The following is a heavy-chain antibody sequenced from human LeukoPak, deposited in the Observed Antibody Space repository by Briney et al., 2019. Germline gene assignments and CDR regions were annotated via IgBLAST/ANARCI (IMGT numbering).Heavy chain of an antibody. Sequence: SETLSLTCTVSGGSISSYYWSWIRQPPGKGLEWIGEINHSGSTNYNPSLKSRVTISVDTSKNQFSLKLSSVTAADTAVYYCARAGILGAWFDYWGQGTLVTVSS. D-gene: IGHD7-27*01. CDR3: ARAGILGAWFDY. CDR2: INHSGST. CDR1: GGSISSYY. V-gene: IGHV4-34*01. J-gene: IGHJ4*02.